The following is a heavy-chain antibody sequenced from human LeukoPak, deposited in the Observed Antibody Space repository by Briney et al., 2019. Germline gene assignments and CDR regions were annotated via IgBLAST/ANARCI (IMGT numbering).Heavy chain of an antibody. Sequence: PGGSLRLSCAASGFTFDDYAMHWVRQAPGKGLEWVSLISWDGGSTYYAESVKGRFTISRDNSKNSLYLQVNSLRTGDTALYYCARLSTSPWPLGYWGQGTLVTVSS. CDR2: ISWDGGST. J-gene: IGHJ4*02. V-gene: IGHV3-43*02. CDR1: GFTFDDYA. CDR3: ARLSTSPWPLGY. D-gene: IGHD2-21*02.